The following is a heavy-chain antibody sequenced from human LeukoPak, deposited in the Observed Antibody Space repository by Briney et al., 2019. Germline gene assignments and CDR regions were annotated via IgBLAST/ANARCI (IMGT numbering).Heavy chain of an antibody. Sequence: PGGSLRLSCAASGFTFSYYEMNCVRQAPGKGLEWVSYISSSGSTIYYADSVKGRFTISRDNAKNSLYLQMNSLRAEDTAVYYCARVSLYYGSGTYYPPDYWGQGTLVTVSS. CDR3: ARVSLYYGSGTYYPPDY. CDR2: ISSSGSTI. CDR1: GFTFSYYE. V-gene: IGHV3-48*03. D-gene: IGHD3-10*01. J-gene: IGHJ4*02.